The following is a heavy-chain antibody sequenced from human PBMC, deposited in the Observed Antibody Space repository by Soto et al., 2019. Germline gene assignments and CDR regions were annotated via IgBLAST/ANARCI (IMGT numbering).Heavy chain of an antibody. CDR3: ARDRGDSSSWYGSKDYYYGMDV. CDR1: GGTFSSYA. J-gene: IGHJ6*02. D-gene: IGHD6-13*01. Sequence: WASVKVSCKASGGTFSSYAISWVRQAPGQGLEWMGGIIPIFGTANYAQKFQGRVTITADESTSTAYMELSSLRSEDTAVYYCARDRGDSSSWYGSKDYYYGMDVWGQGTTVTVSS. V-gene: IGHV1-69*13. CDR2: IIPIFGTA.